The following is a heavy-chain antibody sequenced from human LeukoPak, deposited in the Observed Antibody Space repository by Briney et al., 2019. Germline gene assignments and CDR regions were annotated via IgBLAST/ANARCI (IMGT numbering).Heavy chain of an antibody. CDR3: ARGGAARLHFQN. CDR1: GGSISTYY. CDR2: IYHSGSM. J-gene: IGHJ1*01. V-gene: IGHV4-59*01. Sequence: SETLPLTCTVSGGSISTYYWNWIRQPPGKGLEWIGYIYHSGSMNYNPSLQSRVTISVDTSKNQFSLNLNSVTAADTAVYYCARGGAARLHFQNWGQGTLVTVSS. D-gene: IGHD6-6*01.